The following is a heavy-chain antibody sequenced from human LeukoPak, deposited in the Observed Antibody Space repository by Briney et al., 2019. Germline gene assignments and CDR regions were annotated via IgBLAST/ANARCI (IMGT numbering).Heavy chain of an antibody. V-gene: IGHV4-59*01. CDR1: GGSISSYY. J-gene: IGHJ5*02. D-gene: IGHD6-19*01. CDR3: ARGQWLVLSWFDP. Sequence: SETLSLTCTVSGGSISSYYWSWIRQPPGKGLEWIGYIYYSGSTNYNPSLKSRVTISVDTSKNQFSLKLSSVTAADTAVYYCARGQWLVLSWFDPWGQGTLVTVSS. CDR2: IYYSGST.